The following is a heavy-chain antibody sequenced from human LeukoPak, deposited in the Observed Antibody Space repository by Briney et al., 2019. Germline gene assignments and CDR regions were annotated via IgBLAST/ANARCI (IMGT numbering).Heavy chain of an antibody. CDR2: ISGSGGST. J-gene: IGHJ4*02. Sequence: GGSLRLSCAASGFTFSSYGMSWVRQAPGKGLEWVSAISGSGGSTYYADSVKGRFTISRDNSKNTLYLQMNSLRAEDTAVYYCAKEGGSGYYYEDPIDYWGQGTLVTVSS. CDR3: AKEGGSGYYYEDPIDY. CDR1: GFTFSSYG. D-gene: IGHD3-22*01. V-gene: IGHV3-23*01.